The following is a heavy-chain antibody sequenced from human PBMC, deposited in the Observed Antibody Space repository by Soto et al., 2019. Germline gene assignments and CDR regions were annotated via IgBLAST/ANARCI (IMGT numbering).Heavy chain of an antibody. V-gene: IGHV3-7*01. D-gene: IGHD1-1*01. Sequence: EVQLVDSGGGLVQPGGSLRLSCAVSGFIFSDYRMSWVRQAPGKGLEWVANIKQDGSDTKYVNSVKGGVTISRDNVKNFLFLEMNRVIAEDAAVYYGSTGGATEHWGQGTLVTVSS. J-gene: IGHJ4*02. CDR2: IKQDGSDT. CDR3: STGGATEH. CDR1: GFIFSDYR.